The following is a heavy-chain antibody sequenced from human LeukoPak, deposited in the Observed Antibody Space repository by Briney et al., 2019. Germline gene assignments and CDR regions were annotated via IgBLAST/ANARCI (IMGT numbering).Heavy chain of an antibody. D-gene: IGHD3-10*01. J-gene: IGHJ4*02. V-gene: IGHV3-30*02. CDR1: GFTFSSYG. CDR3: AKGPDLGSGSYFFEY. CDR2: IRYDGSNK. Sequence: GGSLRLSCAASGFTFSSYGMHWVRQAPGKGLEGVAFIRYDGSNKYYADSVKGGFTLSRDNSKNTLYLQMNSLRAEDTAVYYCAKGPDLGSGSYFFEYWGQGTLVTVSS.